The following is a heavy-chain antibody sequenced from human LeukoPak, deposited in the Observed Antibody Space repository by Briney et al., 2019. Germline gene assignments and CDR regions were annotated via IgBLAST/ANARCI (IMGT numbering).Heavy chain of an antibody. J-gene: IGHJ4*02. Sequence: ASVKVSCKASGYTFTSYYMHWVRQAPGQGLEWMGIINPSGGSTSHAQKFQGKVTMTRDTSTSTVYMELSSPRSEDTAVYYCARDQNSSSWEGVLDYWGQGTLVTVSS. CDR1: GYTFTSYY. CDR3: ARDQNSSSWEGVLDY. V-gene: IGHV1-46*03. CDR2: INPSGGST. D-gene: IGHD6-13*01.